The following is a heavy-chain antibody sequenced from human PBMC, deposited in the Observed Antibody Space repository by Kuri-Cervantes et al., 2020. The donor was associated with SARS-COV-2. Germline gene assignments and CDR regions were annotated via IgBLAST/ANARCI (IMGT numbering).Heavy chain of an antibody. V-gene: IGHV4-34*01. J-gene: IGHJ4*01. D-gene: IGHD2-8*01. CDR2: INHSGST. Sequence: SGTLSLTCAGYGGSFSGYYLSWIRQPPGKGLEWIGEINHSGSTNYKPSLTSGLTISVDTSKNQFSLKLSSVTAAGTAVYYCARGIGSVSSYYFDYWGQGTPVTVSS. CDR3: ARGIGSVSSYYFDY. CDR1: GGSFSGYY.